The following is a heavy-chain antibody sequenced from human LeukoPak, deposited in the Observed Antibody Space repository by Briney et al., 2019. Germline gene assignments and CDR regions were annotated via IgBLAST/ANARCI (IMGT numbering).Heavy chain of an antibody. CDR3: ARYSYGGYYFDY. CDR1: GGSISSYY. Sequence: SETLSLTCTASGGSISSYYWSWIRQPPGKGLEWIGYVYSSGSTNYNPSLKSRVTISVDTSKNQFSLKLNSVTAADTAVYYCARYSYGGYYFDYWGQGILVTVSS. D-gene: IGHD5-18*01. V-gene: IGHV4-59*01. J-gene: IGHJ4*02. CDR2: VYSSGST.